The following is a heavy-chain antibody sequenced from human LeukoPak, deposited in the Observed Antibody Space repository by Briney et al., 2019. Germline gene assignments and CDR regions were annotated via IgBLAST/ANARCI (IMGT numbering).Heavy chain of an antibody. J-gene: IGHJ5*02. D-gene: IGHD3-3*01. V-gene: IGHV4-39*01. CDR2: IYYSGST. CDR1: GGSISTTSYY. CDR3: ASNYYDFWSGPLKAA. Sequence: SETLSLTCTVSGGSISTTSYYWGWIRQPPGKGLEWIGSIYYSGSTYYNPSLKCRVTISVDTSKNQFSLKPSSVTAADTAVYYCASNYYDFWSGPLKAAWGQGTLVTVSS.